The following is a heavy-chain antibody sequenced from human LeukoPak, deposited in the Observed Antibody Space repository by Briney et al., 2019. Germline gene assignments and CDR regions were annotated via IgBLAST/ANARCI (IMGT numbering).Heavy chain of an antibody. Sequence: SETLSLTCAVYGGSFSGYYWSWIRQPPGKGLEWIGEINHSGSTNYNPSLKSRVTISVDTSKNQFSLKLSSVTAADTAVYYCARVAVARSGYFDYRGQGTLVTVSS. V-gene: IGHV4-34*01. D-gene: IGHD2-15*01. CDR3: ARVAVARSGYFDY. J-gene: IGHJ4*02. CDR2: INHSGST. CDR1: GGSFSGYY.